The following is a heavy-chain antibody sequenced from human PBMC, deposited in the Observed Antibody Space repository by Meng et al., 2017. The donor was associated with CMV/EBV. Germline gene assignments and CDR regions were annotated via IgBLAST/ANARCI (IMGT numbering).Heavy chain of an antibody. V-gene: IGHV3-21*01. D-gene: IGHD3-22*01. CDR3: ARDLRPAREGGLASYYYDSSGYLAY. CDR1: GFTFSSYS. Sequence: GESLKISCAASGFTFSSYSMNWVRQAPGKGLEWVSSINSSSSYIYYADSVKGRFTISRDNAKNSLYLQMNSLRAEDTAVYYCARDLRPAREGGLASYYYDSSGYLAYWGQGTLVTVSS. J-gene: IGHJ4*02. CDR2: INSSSSYI.